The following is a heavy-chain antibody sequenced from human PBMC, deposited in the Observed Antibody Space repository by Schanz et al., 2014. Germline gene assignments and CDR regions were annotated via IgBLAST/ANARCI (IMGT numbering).Heavy chain of an antibody. D-gene: IGHD4-17*01. CDR3: ARDRGMTTSDYYYGMDV. CDR2: IYSSGST. CDR1: GGSISSGAYS. J-gene: IGHJ6*02. Sequence: QVQLQESGPRLVKPSQTLSLTCTVSGGSISSGAYSWSWIRQPPGKRPEWIGYIYSSGSTYYNPSLKSGVSRSIDTSKNQFSRKRSSVTAADTAVYYCARDRGMTTSDYYYGMDVWGQGTTVTVSS. V-gene: IGHV4-30-4*07.